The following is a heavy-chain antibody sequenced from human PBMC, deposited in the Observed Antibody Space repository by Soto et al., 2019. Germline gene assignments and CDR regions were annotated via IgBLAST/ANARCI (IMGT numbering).Heavy chain of an antibody. V-gene: IGHV1-69*13. CDR2: IIPIFGTA. CDR3: ARRGSKNVARGTGDPPYYFDY. Sequence: ASVKVSCKASGGTFSSYAISWVRQAPGQGLEWMGGIIPIFGTANYAQKFQGRVTITADESTSTAYMELSSLRSEDTAVYYCARRGSKNVARGTGDPPYYFDYWGQGTLVTVSS. J-gene: IGHJ4*02. CDR1: GGTFSSYA. D-gene: IGHD7-27*01.